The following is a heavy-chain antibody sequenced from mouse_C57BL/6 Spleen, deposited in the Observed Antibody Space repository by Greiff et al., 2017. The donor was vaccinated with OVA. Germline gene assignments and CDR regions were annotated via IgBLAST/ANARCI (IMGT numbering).Heavy chain of an antibody. V-gene: IGHV1-4*01. Sequence: QVQLKESGAELARPGASVKMSCKASGYTFTSYTMHWVKQRPGQGLEWIGYINPSSGYTKYNQKFKDKATLTADKSSSTAYMQLSSLTSEDSAVYYCARYDYDPYFDYWGQGTTLTVSS. D-gene: IGHD2-4*01. J-gene: IGHJ2*01. CDR1: GYTFTSYT. CDR2: INPSSGYT. CDR3: ARYDYDPYFDY.